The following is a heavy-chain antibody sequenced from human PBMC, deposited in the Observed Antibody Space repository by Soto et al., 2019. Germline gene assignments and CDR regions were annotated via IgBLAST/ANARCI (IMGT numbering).Heavy chain of an antibody. J-gene: IGHJ2*01. V-gene: IGHV3-48*03. CDR2: ISSSGNNI. CDR1: GFTFSSYE. Sequence: EVQLVESGGGLVQPGGSLRLPCAASGFTFSSYEMNWVRQAPGKGLEWVSYISSSGNNIYYADSVKGRFTISRDNARNSVYLQMNSLRAEDTAVYYCAREARTIFGVGASYLDLWGRGTLVTVSS. CDR3: AREARTIFGVGASYLDL. D-gene: IGHD3-3*01.